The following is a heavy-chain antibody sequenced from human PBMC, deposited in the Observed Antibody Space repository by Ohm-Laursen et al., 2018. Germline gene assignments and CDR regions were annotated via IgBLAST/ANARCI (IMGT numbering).Heavy chain of an antibody. CDR1: GFTFISYE. Sequence: SLRLSCTAPGFTFISYEMNWVRRAPGKGLEWVSYISSSGTTMYYADSVKGRFTISRDNAKNSLYLQMNSLRAEDTAVYFCARDVDCWGQGTLVTVSS. CDR3: ARDVDC. J-gene: IGHJ4*02. CDR2: ISSSGTTM. V-gene: IGHV3-48*03.